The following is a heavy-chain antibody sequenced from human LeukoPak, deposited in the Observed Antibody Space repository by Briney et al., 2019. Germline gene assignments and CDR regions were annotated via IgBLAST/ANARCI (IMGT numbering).Heavy chain of an antibody. CDR1: GLAFSSNT. D-gene: IGHD1-14*01. V-gene: IGHV3-23*01. Sequence: GGSLRLSCAASGLAFSSNTMSWVRQAPGKGLECVSIISGSGAATYYTDSVTGRFTISRDNSKNTLFLQMNSLRAEDTAVYYCAGRPSGEGLAPLDYWGQGAPVAVSP. J-gene: IGHJ4*02. CDR2: ISGSGAAT. CDR3: AGRPSGEGLAPLDY.